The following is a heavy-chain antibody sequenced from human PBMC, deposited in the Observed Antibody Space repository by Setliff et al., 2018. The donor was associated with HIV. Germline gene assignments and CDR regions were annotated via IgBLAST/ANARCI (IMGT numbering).Heavy chain of an antibody. Sequence: PSETLSLTCSVSGGSISNFYWSWIRQPPGKGLEWVGHIYSTGDTIYNPSLKSRVALSADTSKNQLSLSMTSVTAADTAVYYCARVRLTMIMMVDYFDQWGQGTLFTVSS. CDR2: IYSTGDT. CDR3: ARVRLTMIMMVDYFDQ. J-gene: IGHJ4*02. D-gene: IGHD3-22*01. V-gene: IGHV4-4*07. CDR1: GGSISNFY.